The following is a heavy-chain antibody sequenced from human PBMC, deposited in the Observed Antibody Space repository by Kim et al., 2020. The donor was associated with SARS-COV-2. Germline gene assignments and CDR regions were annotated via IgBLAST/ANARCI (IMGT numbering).Heavy chain of an antibody. V-gene: IGHV3-23*01. CDR2: ISGSGGSS. Sequence: GGSLRLSCAASGFTFSSYAMTWVRQAPGKGLEWVSGISGSGGSSYYADSVKGRFTISRDNSKNTLYVQMNSLRAEDTAVYYCAKGASGSGYYYAPCDYWGQGTLVTVSS. J-gene: IGHJ4*02. D-gene: IGHD3-10*01. CDR1: GFTFSSYA. CDR3: AKGASGSGYYYAPCDY.